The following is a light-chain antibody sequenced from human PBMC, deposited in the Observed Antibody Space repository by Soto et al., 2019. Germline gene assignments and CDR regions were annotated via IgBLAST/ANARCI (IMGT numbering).Light chain of an antibody. J-gene: IGKJ1*01. CDR1: QSVNSH. CDR2: GAY. Sequence: EIVMTQSPATLSVSPGERATLSCRASQSVNSHLAWYQQKPGQAPRLLIYGAYYRATGIPARFSGSGSGTDFTLTISSLQSEDFAVYYCQHYNNWPPWTFGQGTKVDIK. V-gene: IGKV3-15*01. CDR3: QHYNNWPPWT.